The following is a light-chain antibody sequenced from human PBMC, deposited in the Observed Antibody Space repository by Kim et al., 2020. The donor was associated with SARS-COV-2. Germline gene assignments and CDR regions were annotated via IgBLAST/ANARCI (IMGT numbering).Light chain of an antibody. Sequence: GDRVTITCRASQSISSWLAWYQQKPGKAPKLLIYDASTLESGVPSRFSGSGSGTEFTLTISSLQSDDSATYYCQQYNNYPRTFGQGTKVDIK. CDR2: DAS. V-gene: IGKV1-5*01. CDR1: QSISSW. J-gene: IGKJ1*01. CDR3: QQYNNYPRT.